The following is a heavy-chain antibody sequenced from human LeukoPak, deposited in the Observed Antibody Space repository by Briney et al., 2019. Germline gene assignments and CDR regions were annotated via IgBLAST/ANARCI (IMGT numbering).Heavy chain of an antibody. D-gene: IGHD6-13*01. V-gene: IGHV4-59*08. CDR2: IYNSGST. J-gene: IGHJ4*02. CDR3: ARHQVAAASFDY. CDR1: GGSISSYY. Sequence: SETLSLTCTVSGGSISSYYWSWIRQSPGKGLEWIGYIYNSGSTNYNPSLKSRVTISVDTSKNQFSLKLSSVTAADTAVYHCARHQVAAASFDYWGQGTLVTVSS.